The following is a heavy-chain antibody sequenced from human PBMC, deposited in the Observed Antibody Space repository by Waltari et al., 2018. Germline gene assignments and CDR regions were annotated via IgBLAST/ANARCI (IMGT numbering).Heavy chain of an antibody. D-gene: IGHD2-15*01. Sequence: QVQLVQSGAEVKKPGASVKVSCKASGYTFTSYAMHWVRQAPGQRLEGMGWINADNGSTKVSLKFQGSVTVTRATSASTAYMELHSLRSEDTAVYYCASLRATPPKNAFDIWGQGTMVTVSS. CDR1: GYTFTSYA. CDR3: ASLRATPPKNAFDI. J-gene: IGHJ3*02. V-gene: IGHV1-3*01. CDR2: INADNGST.